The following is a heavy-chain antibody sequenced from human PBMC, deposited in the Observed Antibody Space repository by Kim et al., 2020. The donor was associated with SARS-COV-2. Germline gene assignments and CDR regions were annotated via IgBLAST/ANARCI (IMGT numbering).Heavy chain of an antibody. V-gene: IGHV4-31*03. J-gene: IGHJ3*02. D-gene: IGHD3-10*01. CDR2: IYYSGST. Sequence: SETLSLTCTVSGGSISSGGYYWSWIRQHPGKGLEWIGYIYYSGSTYYNPSLKSRVTISVDTSKNQFSLKLSSVTAADTAVYYCARDVLLWFGELYGAFDIWGQGTMVTVSS. CDR1: GGSISSGGYY. CDR3: ARDVLLWFGELYGAFDI.